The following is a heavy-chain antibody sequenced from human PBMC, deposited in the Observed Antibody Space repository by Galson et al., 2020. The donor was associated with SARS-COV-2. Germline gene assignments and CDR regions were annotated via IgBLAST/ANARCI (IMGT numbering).Heavy chain of an antibody. D-gene: IGHD2-8*02. J-gene: IGHJ6*02. Sequence: SETLSLTCTVSSGSISSSSYYWGWIRQPPGKGLEWIGTIYYSGSTYYNPSLKSRVTISVDTSKNQFSLKLSSVTAADTAVYYCARVSGYCTGGVCYSPGMDVWGQGTTVTVSS. V-gene: IGHV4-39*07. CDR2: IYYSGST. CDR3: ARVSGYCTGGVCYSPGMDV. CDR1: SGSISSSSYY.